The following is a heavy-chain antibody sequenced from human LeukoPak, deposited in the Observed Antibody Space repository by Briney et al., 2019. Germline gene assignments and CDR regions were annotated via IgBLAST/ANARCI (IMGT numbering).Heavy chain of an antibody. D-gene: IGHD4-17*01. Sequence: PGGSLTLSCAASGFTFSSYWMTWVRQAPGKGLEWVGNMNQDGSIKYYVDSVKGRFTISRDNAKNSLFLQMNSLRVEDTALYYCARDDNPHYGDYHLFGYWGQGTLVTVSS. CDR2: MNQDGSIK. V-gene: IGHV3-7*05. CDR1: GFTFSSYW. CDR3: ARDDNPHYGDYHLFGY. J-gene: IGHJ4*02.